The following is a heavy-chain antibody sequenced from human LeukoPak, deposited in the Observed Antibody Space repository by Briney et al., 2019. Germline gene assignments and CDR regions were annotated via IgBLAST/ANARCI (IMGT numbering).Heavy chain of an antibody. Sequence: SETLSLTCTVSGGSISSSSYYWGWIRQPPGKGLEWIGSIYYSGSTYYNPSLKSRVTISVDTSKNQFSLKLSSVTAADTAVCYCAIAPGWPDRVVVDYWGQGTLVTVSS. D-gene: IGHD1-14*01. J-gene: IGHJ4*02. CDR2: IYYSGST. V-gene: IGHV4-39*07. CDR1: GGSISSSSYY. CDR3: AIAPGWPDRVVVDY.